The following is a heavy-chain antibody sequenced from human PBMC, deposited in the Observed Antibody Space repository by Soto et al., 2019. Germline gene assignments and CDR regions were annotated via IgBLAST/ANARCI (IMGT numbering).Heavy chain of an antibody. CDR1: GYDFSAYD. CDR3: GRGPSPRAPAGGTPYYYAMDV. V-gene: IGHV1-8*02. D-gene: IGHD6-13*01. Sequence: SNASGYDFSAYDVNWVRQASGQGLEWMGWMDPINGATGSARRFQGRVSMTRNTATGTAYLELTSLRSDDTAVYYCGRGPSPRAPAGGTPYYYAMDVWGQGTTVTVSS. CDR2: MDPINGAT. J-gene: IGHJ6*02.